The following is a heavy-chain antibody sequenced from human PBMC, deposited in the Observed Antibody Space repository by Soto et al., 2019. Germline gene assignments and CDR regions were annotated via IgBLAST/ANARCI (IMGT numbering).Heavy chain of an antibody. J-gene: IGHJ6*02. CDR2: TYYRSKWYN. D-gene: IGHD6-6*01. V-gene: IGHV6-1*01. CDR3: ARDGSIAARISYYGMDV. CDR1: GDSVSSNSAA. Sequence: SQTLSLTCAISGDSVSSNSAAWNWIRQSPSRGLEWLGRTYYRSKWYNDYAVSVKSRITINPDTSKNQFSLQLNSVTPEDTAVYDCARDGSIAARISYYGMDVWGQGTTVTVSS.